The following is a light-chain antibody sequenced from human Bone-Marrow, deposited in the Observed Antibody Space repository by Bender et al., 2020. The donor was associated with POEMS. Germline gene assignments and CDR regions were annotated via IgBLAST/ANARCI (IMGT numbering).Light chain of an antibody. V-gene: IGLV1-51*01. Sequence: QSVLTQPPSVSAAPGQKVTISCSGSSSNIETNSVSWYQQLPGTAPKLLIYENNKRPSGIPDRFSGSKSGTSATLGITGLQTGDEADYYCCSYASTSTPWVFGGGTKLTVL. J-gene: IGLJ3*02. CDR1: SSNIETNS. CDR3: CSYASTSTPWV. CDR2: ENN.